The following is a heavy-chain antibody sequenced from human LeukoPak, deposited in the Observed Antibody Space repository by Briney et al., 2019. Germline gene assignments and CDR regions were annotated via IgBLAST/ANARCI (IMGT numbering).Heavy chain of an antibody. D-gene: IGHD6-13*01. J-gene: IGHJ4*02. V-gene: IGHV3-23*01. CDR2: ISGSGGST. Sequence: GGSLRLSCAASGFTFSSYAMSGVREARGGGGVGFSAISGSGGSTYYADSMKGRFTISRDNSKNTLYLQMNSLRAEDTAVYYCANSGAAGTGDYWGQGTLVTVSS. CDR1: GFTFSSYA. CDR3: ANSGAAGTGDY.